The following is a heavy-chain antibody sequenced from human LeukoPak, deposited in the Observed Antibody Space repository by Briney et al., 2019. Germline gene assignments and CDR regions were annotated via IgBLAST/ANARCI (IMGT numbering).Heavy chain of an antibody. CDR3: ARLRYCSSTSCSSFGY. V-gene: IGHV4-59*01. Sequence: SETLSLTCTVSGGSISSYYWSWLRQPPGKGLEWIGYIYYSGSTKYNPSLKSRVTISVDTSKNQFSLKLSSVTAADTAVYYCARLRYCSSTSCSSFGYWGQGTLVTVSS. CDR2: IYYSGST. CDR1: GGSISSYY. D-gene: IGHD2-2*01. J-gene: IGHJ4*02.